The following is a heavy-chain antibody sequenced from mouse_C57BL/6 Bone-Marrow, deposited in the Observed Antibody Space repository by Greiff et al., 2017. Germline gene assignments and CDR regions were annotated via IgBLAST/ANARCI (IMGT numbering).Heavy chain of an antibody. CDR2: INPYNGDT. CDR3: ARGQLDAMDY. D-gene: IGHD4-1*02. Sequence: EVKLVESGPELVKPGDSVKISCKASGYSFTGYFMNWVMQSHGKSLEWIGRINPYNGDTFYNQKFKGKATLTVDKSSSTAHMELRSLTSEDSAVYYCARGQLDAMDYWGQGTSVTVSS. V-gene: IGHV1-20*01. J-gene: IGHJ4*01. CDR1: GYSFTGYF.